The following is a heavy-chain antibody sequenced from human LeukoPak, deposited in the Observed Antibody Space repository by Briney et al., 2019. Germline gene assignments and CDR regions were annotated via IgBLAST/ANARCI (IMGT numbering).Heavy chain of an antibody. D-gene: IGHD5-18*01. Sequence: GGSLRLSCAASGFTFSTYWMHWVRQAPGKGLVWVSRINSDGRSTSYADSVNGRFTISRDNAKNTLYLQMNSLRAEDTAVYYCARDRPGNTAIDYWGQGTLVTVSS. CDR2: INSDGRST. J-gene: IGHJ4*02. CDR1: GFTFSTYW. CDR3: ARDRPGNTAIDY. V-gene: IGHV3-74*01.